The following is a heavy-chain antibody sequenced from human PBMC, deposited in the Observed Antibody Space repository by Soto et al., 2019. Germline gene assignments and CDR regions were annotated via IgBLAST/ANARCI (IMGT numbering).Heavy chain of an antibody. D-gene: IGHD4-4*01. V-gene: IGHV4-30-4*01. Sequence: LSLTCTVSGGSIRDPDYYWNWLRQPPGKGLEWIGAIFFNGDTSYNPSLKSRLNISVDTSKHHFSLSLRSVTASDTAVYFCAREGRLQALDDWGQGTVVTVSS. J-gene: IGHJ4*02. CDR3: AREGRLQALDD. CDR1: GGSIRDPDYY. CDR2: IFFNGDT.